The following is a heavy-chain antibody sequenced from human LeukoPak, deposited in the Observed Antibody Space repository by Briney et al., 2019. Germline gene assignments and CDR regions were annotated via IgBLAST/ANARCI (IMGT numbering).Heavy chain of an antibody. CDR2: IGSSSSYI. D-gene: IGHD2-2*01. J-gene: IGHJ4*02. CDR3: ARDCSSTSCYLITPYDY. V-gene: IGHV3-21*01. Sequence: PGGSLRLSCAASGFTFSSYSMNWVRQAPGKGLEWVSSIGSSSSYIYYADSVKGRFTISRDNAKNSLYLQMNSLRAEDTAVYYCARDCSSTSCYLITPYDYWGQGTLVTVSS. CDR1: GFTFSSYS.